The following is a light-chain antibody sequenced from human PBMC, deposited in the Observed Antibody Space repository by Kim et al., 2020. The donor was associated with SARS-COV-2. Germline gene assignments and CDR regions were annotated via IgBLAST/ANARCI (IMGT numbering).Light chain of an antibody. CDR1: NIGSKS. CDR2: YDS. Sequence: PGNKDRITCGGNNIGSKSVHWYQQKPGQAPVLVIYYDSDRPSGIPERFSGSNSGNTATLTISRVEAGDEADYYCQVWDSSSDHPYVFGTGTKVTVL. J-gene: IGLJ1*01. V-gene: IGLV3-21*04. CDR3: QVWDSSSDHPYV.